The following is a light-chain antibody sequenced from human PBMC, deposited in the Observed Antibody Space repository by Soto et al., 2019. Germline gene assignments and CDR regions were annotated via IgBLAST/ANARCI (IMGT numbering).Light chain of an antibody. CDR1: QSVSSY. CDR2: DTS. Sequence: DIVLTQSPGTLPLSPGERATLSCRASQSVSSYLAWYQQKPGQAPRLLIYDTSNRATGVPARFSGSGSGTDFTLTISSLEPEDCAIYYCQQRQYWPPITFGQGTRLEIK. V-gene: IGKV3-11*01. CDR3: QQRQYWPPIT. J-gene: IGKJ5*01.